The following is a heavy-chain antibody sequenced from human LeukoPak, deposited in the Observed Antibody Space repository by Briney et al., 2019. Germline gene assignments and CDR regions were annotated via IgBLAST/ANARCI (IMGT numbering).Heavy chain of an antibody. J-gene: IGHJ4*02. CDR3: ARRGYDILTGYYRYFDY. V-gene: IGHV4-38-2*02. CDR2: IFHSGST. D-gene: IGHD3-9*01. CDR1: GYSISSGFY. Sequence: SETLSLTCSVSGYSISSGFYWGWIRPPPGKGLEWIGSIFHSGSTYYNPSLKSRVTISVDTSKNQFSLKLSSVTAADTAVYYCARRGYDILTGYYRYFDYWGQGTLVTVSS.